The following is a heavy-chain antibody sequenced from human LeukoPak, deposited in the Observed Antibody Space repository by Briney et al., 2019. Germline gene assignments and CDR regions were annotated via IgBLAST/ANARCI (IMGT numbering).Heavy chain of an antibody. CDR3: ASLYYYDNSGYYLGSRHFHH. J-gene: IGHJ1*01. D-gene: IGHD3-22*01. Sequence: GASVKVSCKASGYTFTGYYMHWVRQAPGQGLEWMGLINPTGGSTGYAQKFQGRVTMTRDMSTSTAYMELSSLRSEDTAVYYCASLYYYDNSGYYLGSRHFHHWGQGTLVTVSS. V-gene: IGHV1-46*01. CDR2: INPTGGST. CDR1: GYTFTGYY.